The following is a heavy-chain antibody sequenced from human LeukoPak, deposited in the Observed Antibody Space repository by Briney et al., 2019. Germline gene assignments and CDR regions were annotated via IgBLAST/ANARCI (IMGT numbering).Heavy chain of an antibody. D-gene: IGHD3-22*01. J-gene: IGHJ2*01. CDR2: IYYSRST. CDR1: GGSISSSSYY. Sequence: KPSETLSLTCTVSGGSISSSSYYWGWIRQPPGQGLEWIGSIYYSRSTYYNPSLKSRVTISVDTSKNQFSLKLSSLTAADTAVYYCARGVTMIVVVIHDWYFDLWGRGTLVTVSS. V-gene: IGHV4-39*01. CDR3: ARGVTMIVVVIHDWYFDL.